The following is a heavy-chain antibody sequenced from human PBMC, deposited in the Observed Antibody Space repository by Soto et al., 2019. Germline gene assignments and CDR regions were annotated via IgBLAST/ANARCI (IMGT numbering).Heavy chain of an antibody. J-gene: IGHJ6*02. CDR2: INPSGGST. D-gene: IGHD3-10*01. Sequence: GAAVKVSCKASGCTFTSYYMHWVRQAPGQGLEWMGIINPSGGSTSYAQKFQGRVTMTRDTSTSTVYMELSSLRSEDTAVYYCARAVTMVRGALGYYYYGMDVWGQGTTVTVSS. CDR1: GCTFTSYY. V-gene: IGHV1-46*01. CDR3: ARAVTMVRGALGYYYYGMDV.